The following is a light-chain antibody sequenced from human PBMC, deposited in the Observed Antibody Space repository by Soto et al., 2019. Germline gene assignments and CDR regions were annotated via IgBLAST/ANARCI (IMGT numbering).Light chain of an antibody. CDR1: SSDVGGYNY. V-gene: IGLV2-14*01. Sequence: QSALTQPASVSGSPGQSITISCTGTSSDVGGYNYVSWYQQHPGKAPKLMIYDVSNRPSGVSNRFSGSKSGNTASLXISGLQAEDEADYYCSSYTSSSTLLYVFGTGTKVTVL. J-gene: IGLJ1*01. CDR2: DVS. CDR3: SSYTSSSTLLYV.